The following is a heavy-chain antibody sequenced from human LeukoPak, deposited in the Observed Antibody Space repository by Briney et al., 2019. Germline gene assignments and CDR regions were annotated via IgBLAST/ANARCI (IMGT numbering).Heavy chain of an antibody. J-gene: IGHJ6*03. D-gene: IGHD6-13*01. V-gene: IGHV3-48*01. CDR1: GFTFSSYS. CDR3: ARTTEAHSWQTRYYSYYMDV. Sequence: GGSLRLSCAASGFTFSSYSMNWVRQAPGKGLEWVSYISSSSSTIYYADSVKGRFTISRDNAKNSLYLQMNSLRAEDTAVYYCARTTEAHSWQTRYYSYYMDVWGKGTTVTVSS. CDR2: ISSSSSTI.